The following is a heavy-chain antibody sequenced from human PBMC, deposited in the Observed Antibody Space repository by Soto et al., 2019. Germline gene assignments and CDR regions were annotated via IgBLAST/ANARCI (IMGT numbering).Heavy chain of an antibody. CDR2: IIPIFGTA. Sequence: QVQLVQSGAEVKKPGSSVKVSCKASGGTFSSYAISWVRQAPGQGLEWMGGIIPIFGTANYAQKFQGRVTITADESTSTANMEVSSLRSEDTAVYYCARQEYSSSSWGYYYYGMDVWGQGTTVTVSS. J-gene: IGHJ6*02. V-gene: IGHV1-69*01. D-gene: IGHD6-6*01. CDR3: ARQEYSSSSWGYYYYGMDV. CDR1: GGTFSSYA.